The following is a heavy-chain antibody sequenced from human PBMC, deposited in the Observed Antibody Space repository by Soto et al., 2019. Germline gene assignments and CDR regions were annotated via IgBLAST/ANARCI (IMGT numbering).Heavy chain of an antibody. CDR2: INHIGAT. J-gene: IGHJ4*02. CDR3: AGGTVGDLIFGAPKDY. V-gene: IGHV4-34*04. D-gene: IGHD3-3*01. Sequence: SETLSLTCVVYGGSFSGYFWSWIRQPPGKGLEWVGEINHIGATNHNPSLKSRATLSVDTSKNQFSLKLSSVTAADTAMYYCAGGTVGDLIFGAPKDYWGQGTRVTVSS. CDR1: GGSFSGYF.